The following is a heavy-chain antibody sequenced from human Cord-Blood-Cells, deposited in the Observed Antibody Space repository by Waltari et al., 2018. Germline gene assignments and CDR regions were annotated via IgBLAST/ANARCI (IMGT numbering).Heavy chain of an antibody. D-gene: IGHD3-10*01. V-gene: IGHV3-74*01. CDR2: INSDGGST. Sequence: EVQLVESGGGLVQPGGSLRLSCAASGFTFSSYWMHWVRQAPGKGLVWVSRINSDGGSTSYADSVKGRFTISSDNAKNTLYLQMNSLRAEDTAVYYCARDITMVRGDDAFDIWGQGTMVTVSS. CDR3: ARDITMVRGDDAFDI. J-gene: IGHJ3*02. CDR1: GFTFSSYW.